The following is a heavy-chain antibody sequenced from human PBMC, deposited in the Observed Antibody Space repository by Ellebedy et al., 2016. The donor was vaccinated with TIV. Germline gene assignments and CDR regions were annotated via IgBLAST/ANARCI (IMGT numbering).Heavy chain of an antibody. D-gene: IGHD5-12*01. CDR1: GFSFSSYS. CDR3: ARYIVATTNWFHP. J-gene: IGHJ5*02. Sequence: GGSLRLSXVVSGFSFSSYSINWVRQAPGKGLEWVSSISSISSHIYYADSVKGRFTISRDNAKNSLYLKMNSLRAEDTAVYYCARYIVATTNWFHPWGQGTLVTVSS. CDR2: ISSISSHI. V-gene: IGHV3-21*01.